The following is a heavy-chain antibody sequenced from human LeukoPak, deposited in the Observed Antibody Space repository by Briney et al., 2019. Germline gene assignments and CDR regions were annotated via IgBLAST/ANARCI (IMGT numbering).Heavy chain of an antibody. D-gene: IGHD2/OR15-2a*01. CDR2: IKHDGSEK. CDR1: GFTLSRYW. J-gene: IGHJ4*02. Sequence: PGGSETLSCAASGFTLSRYWMSWVRQAPGKGLEWVANIKHDGSEKYYVDSVKGRFTISRDNAKNSLYLQMNSLRGEDTAVYYCARDRDYFNYFEYWGQGPLVPASS. CDR3: ARDRDYFNYFEY. V-gene: IGHV3-7*04.